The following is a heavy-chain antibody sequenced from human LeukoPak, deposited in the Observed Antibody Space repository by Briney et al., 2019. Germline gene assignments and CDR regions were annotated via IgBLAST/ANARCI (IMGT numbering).Heavy chain of an antibody. D-gene: IGHD1-26*01. Sequence: SETLSLTCTVSGGSISNYYWYWIRQPPGKGLEWIGFLYYSESTSYNPSLKSRVTISVDTSKSQFSLKTTSLTAADTAVYYCARGRIPEATTGAFDIWGQGTMVTVSS. CDR3: ARGRIPEATTGAFDI. CDR1: GGSISNYY. V-gene: IGHV4-59*01. CDR2: LYYSEST. J-gene: IGHJ3*02.